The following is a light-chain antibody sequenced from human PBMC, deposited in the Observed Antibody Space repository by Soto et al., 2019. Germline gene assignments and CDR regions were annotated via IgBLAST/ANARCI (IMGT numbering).Light chain of an antibody. CDR2: DAS. CDR1: QSVVSY. CDR3: QQRGNWPVT. Sequence: EIVLTQSPATLSLSPGERATLSCRASQSVVSYFAWYQQKPGQAPRLLIYDASNRATGIPARFSGSGAGTDFTLTSSSLEPEDFAVYYCQQRGNWPVTFGQGTRVDIK. V-gene: IGKV3-11*01. J-gene: IGKJ1*01.